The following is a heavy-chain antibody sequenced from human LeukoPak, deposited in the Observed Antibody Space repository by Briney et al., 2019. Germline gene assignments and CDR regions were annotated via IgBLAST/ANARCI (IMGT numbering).Heavy chain of an antibody. D-gene: IGHD3-22*01. CDR2: IYYKGST. V-gene: IGHV4-59*01. J-gene: IGHJ4*02. Sequence: SETLSLTCNGSGGSITDYYWSWIRQPPGKGLEWIGYIYYKGSTNYNPSLRSRVTISADTSKNLFSLKLSSVTTADTAVYYCARTVNYYDTSGYSYYFDYWGQGTLVTVSS. CDR1: GGSITDYY. CDR3: ARTVNYYDTSGYSYYFDY.